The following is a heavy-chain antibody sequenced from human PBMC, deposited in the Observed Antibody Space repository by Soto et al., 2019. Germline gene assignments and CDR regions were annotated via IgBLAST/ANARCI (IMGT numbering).Heavy chain of an antibody. CDR1: GGSISSGDYY. V-gene: IGHV4-30-4*01. CDR3: ARVRGCSGGSCYSVDY. Sequence: QVQLQESGPGLVKPSQTLSLTCTVSGGSISSGDYYWSWIRQPPGKGLEWIGYIYYSGSTYYNPSLKSRVTRSVDTSKNQFSLKLSSVTAADTAVYYCARVRGCSGGSCYSVDYWGQGTLVTVSS. D-gene: IGHD2-15*01. CDR2: IYYSGST. J-gene: IGHJ4*02.